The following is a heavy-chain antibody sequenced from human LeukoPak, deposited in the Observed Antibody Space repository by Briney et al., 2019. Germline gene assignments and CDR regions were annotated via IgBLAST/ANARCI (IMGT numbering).Heavy chain of an antibody. CDR1: GYTFTSYG. V-gene: IGHV1-18*04. Sequence: ASVKVSCKASGYTFTSYGITWVRQAPGQGLDWMGWISAYNGETEYALKFQGRVTMTTDTSTSTAYMELRSLTSDDTGVYYCARDIMVRGQPVRPDFWGQGTLVTVSS. CDR3: ARDIMVRGQPVRPDF. J-gene: IGHJ4*02. D-gene: IGHD3-10*01. CDR2: ISAYNGET.